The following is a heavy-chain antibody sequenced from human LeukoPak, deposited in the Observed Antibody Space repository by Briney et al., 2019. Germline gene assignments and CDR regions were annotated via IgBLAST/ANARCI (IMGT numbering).Heavy chain of an antibody. D-gene: IGHD6-19*01. CDR1: GGSITGHY. CDR3: AKLGHSDGWYLGAFDI. J-gene: IGHJ3*02. Sequence: SDTLSLTCAVSGGSITGHYWNWIRQTPGMRQEWIGYTSYSRTTIYNSYFKGRATMSMDTSKNQLYLNLTSVTATDTAVYYCAKLGHSDGWYLGAFDIWGQGTTVIVSA. CDR2: TSYSRTT. V-gene: IGHV4-59*08.